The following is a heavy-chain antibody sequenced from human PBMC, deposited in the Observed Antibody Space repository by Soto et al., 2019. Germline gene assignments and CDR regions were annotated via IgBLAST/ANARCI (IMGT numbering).Heavy chain of an antibody. CDR2: FYYSGST. J-gene: IGHJ6*02. Sequence: WETLSLTCTVSGGSIGSGPYSWGWIRQPPGKGLEWIGTFYYSGSTNYSPSLESRVTISVDTSRNQFSLKVSSVTAADTAVYYCARLGGYCSSTTWYDHYSMDVWGQGTTV. D-gene: IGHD2-2*03. V-gene: IGHV4-39*01. CDR3: ARLGGYCSSTTWYDHYSMDV. CDR1: GGSIGSGPYS.